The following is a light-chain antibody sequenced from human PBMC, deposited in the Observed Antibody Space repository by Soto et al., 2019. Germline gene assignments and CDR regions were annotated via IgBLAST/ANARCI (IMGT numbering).Light chain of an antibody. Sequence: QSALTQPASVFGSPGQSITISCTGTSSDVGGYSFVSWYQHHPGKAPKLIIYEVSNRPSGVSNRFSGSKSANTASLTISGLQAEDESDYYCSSYTSSDTLVFGTGTKVTVL. CDR1: SSDVGGYSF. CDR3: SSYTSSDTLV. CDR2: EVS. J-gene: IGLJ1*01. V-gene: IGLV2-14*01.